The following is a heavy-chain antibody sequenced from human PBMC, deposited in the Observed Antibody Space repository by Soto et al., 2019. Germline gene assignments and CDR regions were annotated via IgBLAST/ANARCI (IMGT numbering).Heavy chain of an antibody. Sequence: SRQASCNPSAFTSTSSAVQRLRQDRGQRLEWIGWIVVGSGNTNYAQKFQERVTITRDMSTSTAYMELSSLRSEDTAVYYCAANRRDGYNLDYWGKGTLVTVSS. J-gene: IGHJ4*02. CDR2: IVVGSGNT. V-gene: IGHV1-58*01. D-gene: IGHD5-12*01. CDR3: AANRRDGYNLDY. CDR1: AFTSTSSA.